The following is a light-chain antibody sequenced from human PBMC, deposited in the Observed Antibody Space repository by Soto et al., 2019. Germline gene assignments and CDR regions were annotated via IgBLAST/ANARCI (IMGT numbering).Light chain of an antibody. Sequence: DIPMTQSPSSLSASVGDRVTITCRASQSISRYLHWYQQKRGKAPKLLIFAASSLQSGVPPRFSGSVSGTDFTDFTLTISSLQPEDSASYFCQQTYGTPVTIGQGTNLEIK. CDR2: AAS. CDR1: QSISRY. V-gene: IGKV1-39*01. J-gene: IGKJ2*01. CDR3: QQTYGTPVT.